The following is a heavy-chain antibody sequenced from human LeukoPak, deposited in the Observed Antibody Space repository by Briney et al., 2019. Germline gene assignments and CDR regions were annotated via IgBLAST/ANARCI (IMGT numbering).Heavy chain of an antibody. CDR1: GGSISSGGYY. CDR3: AREKKALLWFGLIDY. V-gene: IGHV4-31*03. J-gene: IGHJ4*02. CDR2: IYYSGST. Sequence: SETLSLTCTVSGGSISSGGYYWSWIRQHPGNGLEWIGYIYYSGSTYDNPSLKSRVTISVDTSKNQFSLKLSSVTAADTAVYYCAREKKALLWFGLIDYWGQGTLVTVSS. D-gene: IGHD3-10*01.